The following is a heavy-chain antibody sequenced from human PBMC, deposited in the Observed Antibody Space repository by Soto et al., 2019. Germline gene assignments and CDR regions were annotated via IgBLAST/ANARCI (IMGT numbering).Heavy chain of an antibody. J-gene: IGHJ2*01. CDR3: ARTTYSGSYLDWYFDL. D-gene: IGHD1-26*01. CDR1: GGSISSYY. V-gene: IGHV4-59*01. CDR2: IYFSGST. Sequence: QVQLQESGPGLVKPSETLSLTCTVSGGSISSYYWSWIRQPPGKGLEWIGYIYFSGSTNYNPSLKSRVTCSVDTSKNQFSLRLSSVTAADTALYYCARTTYSGSYLDWYFDLWGRGTLVTVSS.